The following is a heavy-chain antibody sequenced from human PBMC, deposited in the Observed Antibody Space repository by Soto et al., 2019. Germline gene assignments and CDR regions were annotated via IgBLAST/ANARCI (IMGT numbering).Heavy chain of an antibody. J-gene: IGHJ4*02. Sequence: QLQLQESGPGLVKPSETLSLTCTVSGGSISSSSNYWGWIRQPPGKGLEWIGSIYYSGSTYYNPSLKSRVTISVDTSKNQFSLKLSSVTAADTAVYYCARSMTTVVTLDYWGQGTLVTVSS. D-gene: IGHD4-17*01. CDR3: ARSMTTVVTLDY. V-gene: IGHV4-39*01. CDR2: IYYSGST. CDR1: GGSISSSSNY.